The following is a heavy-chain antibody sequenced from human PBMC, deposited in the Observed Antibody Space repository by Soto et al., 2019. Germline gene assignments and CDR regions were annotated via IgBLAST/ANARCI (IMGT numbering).Heavy chain of an antibody. J-gene: IGHJ5*02. CDR2: ICNRGNT. V-gene: IGHV4-30-4*01. Sequence: QVQLQESGPGLVKPSQTLSLTCTVSGGSISSDDYYWSWLRQSPGKGLEWIGVICNRGNTYYTPSLNLRITMSMDRATTQFVPTLSSVIVLGTAVYYSASAYGYPNSFAPWGQGALVIASS. D-gene: IGHD5-18*01. CDR3: ASAYGYPNSFAP. CDR1: GGSISSDDYY.